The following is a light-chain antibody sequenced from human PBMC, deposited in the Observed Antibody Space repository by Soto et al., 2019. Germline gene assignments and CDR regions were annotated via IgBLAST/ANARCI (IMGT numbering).Light chain of an antibody. CDR1: HRISYW. J-gene: IGKJ1*01. CDR2: KAS. V-gene: IGKV1-5*03. CDR3: QQSYSTPPT. Sequence: DIQMTQSPSTLSASVGDRVTITCRASHRISYWLAWYQQKPGKAPKLLIYKASSLESGVPSRFSGSGSGTDFTLTIISLQPEDFASYYCQQSYSTPPTFGQGTNVDSK.